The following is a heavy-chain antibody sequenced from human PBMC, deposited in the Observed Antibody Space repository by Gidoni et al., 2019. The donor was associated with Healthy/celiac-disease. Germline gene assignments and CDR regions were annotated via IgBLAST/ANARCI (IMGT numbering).Heavy chain of an antibody. V-gene: IGHV3-74*01. CDR2: INRDGSST. D-gene: IGHD2-21*02. Sequence: EVQLVESGGGLVQPGGSLRLSCAASGCTFSSHWMHLVRQGPGNGLVWVSRINRDGSSTSYADSVKGRFTISRDNAKNTLYLQMNSLRGEDTAVYYCARRYDCGGDCPFDYWGQGTLVTVSS. CDR3: ARRYDCGGDCPFDY. J-gene: IGHJ4*02. CDR1: GCTFSSHW.